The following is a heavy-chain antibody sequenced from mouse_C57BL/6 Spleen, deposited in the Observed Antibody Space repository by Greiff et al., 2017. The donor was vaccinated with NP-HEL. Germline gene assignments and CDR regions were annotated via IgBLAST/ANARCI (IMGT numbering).Heavy chain of an antibody. CDR1: GYTFTSYW. Sequence: QVQLQQPGAELVRPGSSVKLSCKASGYTFTSYWMDWVKQRPGQGLEWIGNIYPSDSETHYNQKFKDKATLTVDKSSSTAYMQLSSLTSEDSAVYYCAREGRTTVVRYFDVWGTGTTVTVSS. V-gene: IGHV1-61*01. CDR2: IYPSDSET. J-gene: IGHJ1*03. CDR3: AREGRTTVVRYFDV. D-gene: IGHD1-1*01.